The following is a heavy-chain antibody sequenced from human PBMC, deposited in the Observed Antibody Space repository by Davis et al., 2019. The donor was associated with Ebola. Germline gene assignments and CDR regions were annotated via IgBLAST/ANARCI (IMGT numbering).Heavy chain of an antibody. CDR1: GFTFSGSA. J-gene: IGHJ4*02. V-gene: IGHV3-73*01. CDR3: TSQVKADIVATISLRY. CDR2: IRSKANSYAT. D-gene: IGHD5-12*01. Sequence: PGGSLRLSCAASGFTFSGSAMHWVRQASGKGLEWVGRIRSKANSYATAYAASVKGRFTISRDDSKNTAYLQMNSLKTEDTAVYYCTSQVKADIVATISLRYWGQGTLVTVSS.